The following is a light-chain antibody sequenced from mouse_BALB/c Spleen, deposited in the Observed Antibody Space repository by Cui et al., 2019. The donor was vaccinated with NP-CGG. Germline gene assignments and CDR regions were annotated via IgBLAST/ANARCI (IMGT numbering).Light chain of an antibody. J-gene: IGLJ1*01. CDR1: TGAVTTSNY. CDR2: GTN. Sequence: QAVVTQESALTTSPGETVTLTCRSSTGAVTTSNYANWVHEKPDHLFTGLIGGTNNRAPGVPARFSGSLIGDKAALTITGAQTEDEAIYFCALWYYNHWVFGGGTKLTVL. V-gene: IGLV1*01. CDR3: ALWYYNHWV.